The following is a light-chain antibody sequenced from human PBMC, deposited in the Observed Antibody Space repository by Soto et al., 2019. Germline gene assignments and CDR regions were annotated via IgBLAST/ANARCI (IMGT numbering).Light chain of an antibody. CDR2: GES. Sequence: EIVMTQSPATLSVSPGESVTLSCRASQSVSSNFAWYQQRTGQAPRLLIYGESTRATGIPDRFSGSGSGTELNLTISRLQSEDFAVYYCQKYNIWPQTCGQGTKVDIK. V-gene: IGKV3-15*01. CDR1: QSVSSN. CDR3: QKYNIWPQT. J-gene: IGKJ1*01.